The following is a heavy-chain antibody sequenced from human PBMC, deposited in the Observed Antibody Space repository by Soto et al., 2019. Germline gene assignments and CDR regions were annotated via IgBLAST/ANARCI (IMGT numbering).Heavy chain of an antibody. Sequence: EVQLVESGGGLVQPGGSLRLSCAASGFTFSNYWMHWVRQAPGKGLVWVSRINSDGSSTTYADSVKGRLTISRDNAKNTLYLQMNSLRVEDTAVYYCARRGANWQIDYWGQGTLVTVSS. V-gene: IGHV3-74*01. CDR1: GFTFSNYW. CDR3: ARRGANWQIDY. CDR2: INSDGSST. J-gene: IGHJ4*02. D-gene: IGHD7-27*01.